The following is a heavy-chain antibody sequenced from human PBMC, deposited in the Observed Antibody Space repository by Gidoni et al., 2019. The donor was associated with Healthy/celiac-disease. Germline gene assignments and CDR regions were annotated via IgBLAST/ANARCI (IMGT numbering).Heavy chain of an antibody. CDR1: GGSFSGYY. J-gene: IGHJ6*02. CDR2: INHSGST. CDR3: ARVSSSWYGMDV. V-gene: IGHV4-34*01. D-gene: IGHD6-13*01. Sequence: QVQLQQWGAGLLKPSETLSLTCAVDGGSFSGYYWSWIRQPPGKGLEWIGEINHSGSTNYNPSLKSRVTISVDTSKNQFSLKLSSVTAADTAVYYCARVSSSWYGMDVWGQGTTVTVSS.